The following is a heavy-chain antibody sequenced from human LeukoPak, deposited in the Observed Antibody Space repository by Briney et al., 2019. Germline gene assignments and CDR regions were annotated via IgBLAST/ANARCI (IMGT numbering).Heavy chain of an antibody. CDR3: ARGSTIFGVVITTFDY. J-gene: IGHJ4*02. V-gene: IGHV3-7*01. D-gene: IGHD3-3*01. Sequence: PGGSLRLSCAASGFTFSSYWMSWVRQAPGKGLEWVANIEQDGSEKYYVDSVKGRFTISRDNAKNSLYLQMNSLRAEDTAVYYCARGSTIFGVVITTFDYWGQGTLVTVSS. CDR1: GFTFSSYW. CDR2: IEQDGSEK.